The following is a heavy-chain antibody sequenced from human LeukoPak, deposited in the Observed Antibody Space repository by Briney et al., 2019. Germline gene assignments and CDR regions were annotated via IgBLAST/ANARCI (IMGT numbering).Heavy chain of an antibody. D-gene: IGHD6-6*01. CDR1: GYTFTGYY. V-gene: IGHV1-2*06. J-gene: IGHJ4*02. Sequence: GASVKVSCKASGYTFTGYYMHWVRQAPGQGLEWMGRINPNSGGTNYAQKFQGRVTMTRDTSISTAYMELSRLRSDDTAVYYCARAPEYSSSCLIDYWGQGTLVTVSS. CDR3: ARAPEYSSSCLIDY. CDR2: INPNSGGT.